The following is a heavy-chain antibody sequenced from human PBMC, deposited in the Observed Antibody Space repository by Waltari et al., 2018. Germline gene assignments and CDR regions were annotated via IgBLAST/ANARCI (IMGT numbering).Heavy chain of an antibody. CDR1: GYSISSGYY. D-gene: IGHD6-19*01. CDR3: ARHSSTVAAYY. Sequence: QVQLQESGPGQVKPSETLSLTCAVSGYSISSGYYWGWIRQPPGKGLEWIGSISHSGSTYHNPSLKSRLTISGDTSKNQFSLKMNSVTAADTAVYYCARHSSTVAAYYWGQGTLVTVSS. V-gene: IGHV4-38-2*01. J-gene: IGHJ4*02. CDR2: ISHSGST.